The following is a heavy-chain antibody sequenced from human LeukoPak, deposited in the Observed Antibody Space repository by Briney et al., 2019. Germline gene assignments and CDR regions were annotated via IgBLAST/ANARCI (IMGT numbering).Heavy chain of an antibody. Sequence: SETLSLTCTVSGGSISSYYWSWIRQPPGKGLEWIAYIYYSGSTNYNPSLKSRLTISADMSKNQFSLKLSSVTAADTAIYYCARLHKGNWFDPWGQGTLVTVSS. CDR2: IYYSGST. CDR1: GGSISSYY. V-gene: IGHV4-59*08. J-gene: IGHJ5*02. CDR3: ARLHKGNWFDP.